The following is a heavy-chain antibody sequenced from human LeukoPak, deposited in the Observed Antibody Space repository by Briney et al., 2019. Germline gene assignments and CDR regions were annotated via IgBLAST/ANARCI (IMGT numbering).Heavy chain of an antibody. V-gene: IGHV3-74*01. J-gene: IGHJ6*03. D-gene: IGHD3-10*01. CDR1: GFTFSSYW. Sequence: GGSLRLSCAASGFTFSSYWMHWVRQVPGKGLVWVSRINSDGSSTSYADSVKGRSTISRDNAKNTLYLQMNSLRAEDTAVYYCARARQTTTYYYGSGSRGFESYYYMDVWGKGTTVTVSS. CDR2: INSDGSST. CDR3: ARARQTTTYYYGSGSRGFESYYYMDV.